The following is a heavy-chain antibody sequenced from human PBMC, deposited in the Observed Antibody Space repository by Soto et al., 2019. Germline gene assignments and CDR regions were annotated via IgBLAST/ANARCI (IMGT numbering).Heavy chain of an antibody. J-gene: IGHJ5*02. Sequence: QLQLQEAGPGLVTPSQALSLTCTVSGSSISVHSYYWTWIRQPPGKGLEWIGSSEYSGTPYFNPSLTIRADRSVDTSKNQLSLRLTSATAADTASYYSKWRYHWNDSSFDPLGPGALITVSS. CDR1: GSSISVHSYY. CDR3: KWRYHWNDSSFDP. V-gene: IGHV4-39*01. D-gene: IGHD1-1*01. CDR2: SEYSGTP.